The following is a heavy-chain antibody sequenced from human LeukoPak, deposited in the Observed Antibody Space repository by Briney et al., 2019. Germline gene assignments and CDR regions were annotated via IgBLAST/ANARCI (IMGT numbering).Heavy chain of an antibody. CDR2: IIPILSIA. V-gene: IGHV1-69*04. CDR3: ASPRYGDFYYFDY. CDR1: GGTFSSYA. J-gene: IGHJ4*02. Sequence: ASVKVSCKASGGTFSSYAISWVRQAPGQGLEWMGRIIPILSIANYAQKFQGRVTITADKSTSTAYMELSSLRSEDTAVYYCASPRYGDFYYFDYWGQGTLVTVSS. D-gene: IGHD4-17*01.